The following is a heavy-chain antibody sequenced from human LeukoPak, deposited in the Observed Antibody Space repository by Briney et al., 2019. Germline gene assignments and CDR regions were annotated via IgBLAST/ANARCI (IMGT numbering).Heavy chain of an antibody. J-gene: IGHJ4*02. CDR1: GGSISSYY. Sequence: SETLSLTCTVSGGSISSYYWSWIRQPPGKGLEWVGYIYYSGSTNYNPYLKRRVTISVDTSKNQFSLKLSSVTGADPAVYYCARGRRDGYNRMDYWGQGTLVTVSS. CDR3: ARGRRDGYNRMDY. V-gene: IGHV4-59*01. CDR2: IYYSGST. D-gene: IGHD5-24*01.